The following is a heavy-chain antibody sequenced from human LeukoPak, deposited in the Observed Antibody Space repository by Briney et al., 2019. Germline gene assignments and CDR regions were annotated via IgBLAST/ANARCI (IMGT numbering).Heavy chain of an antibody. D-gene: IGHD2-21*02. V-gene: IGHV3-53*01. CDR2: IYSGGTT. Sequence: GGSLRLSCAASGFTVSSHYMSWVRQAPGKGLEWVSVIYSGGTTYYADSVKDRFTISRDNSKNTLYLQMNSLRAEDTAVYYCARDSENCGGDCLDYWGQGTLVTVSS. CDR3: ARDSENCGGDCLDY. CDR1: GFTVSSHY. J-gene: IGHJ4*02.